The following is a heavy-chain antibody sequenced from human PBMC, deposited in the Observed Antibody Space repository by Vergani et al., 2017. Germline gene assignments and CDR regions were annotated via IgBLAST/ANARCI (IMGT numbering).Heavy chain of an antibody. CDR3: ARHRRLYSSGWYDAFDI. V-gene: IGHV5-51*01. D-gene: IGHD6-19*01. Sequence: EVQLVQSGAEVKKPGESLKISCKGSGYSFTSYWIGWVRQMPGKGLEWMGIIYPGDSDTRYSPSFQGKVTISADKSISTAYLQWSSLKASDTAMYYCARHRRLYSSGWYDAFDIWGQGTMVTVSS. J-gene: IGHJ3*02. CDR2: IYPGDSDT. CDR1: GYSFTSYW.